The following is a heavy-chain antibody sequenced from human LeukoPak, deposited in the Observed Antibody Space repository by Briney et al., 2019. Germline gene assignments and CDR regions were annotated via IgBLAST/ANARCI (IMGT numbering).Heavy chain of an antibody. CDR3: ARQRYDYGSGSEGGWFDP. CDR2: IYYSGST. CDR1: GGSISSSSYY. D-gene: IGHD3-10*01. V-gene: IGHV4-39*01. J-gene: IGHJ5*02. Sequence: SETLSLTCTVSGGSISSSSYYWGWIRQPPGKGLEWIGSIYYSGSTYYNPSLKSRVTISVDTSKNQFSLKLSSVTAADTAVYYCARQRYDYGSGSEGGWFDPWGQGTLVTVSS.